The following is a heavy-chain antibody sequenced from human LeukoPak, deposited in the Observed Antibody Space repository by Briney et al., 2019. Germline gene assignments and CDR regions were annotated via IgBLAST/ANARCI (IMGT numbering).Heavy chain of an antibody. CDR1: GFTFSSYS. Sequence: GGSLRLSCAASGFTFSSYSMTWVRQAPGKGLEWVSSISSSSSYIYYADSVKGRFTISRDNAKNSLYLQMNSLRAEDTAVYYCARLKYYYGSGPAGYFDYWGQGTLVTVSS. V-gene: IGHV3-21*01. D-gene: IGHD3-10*01. CDR3: ARLKYYYGSGPAGYFDY. CDR2: ISSSSSYI. J-gene: IGHJ4*02.